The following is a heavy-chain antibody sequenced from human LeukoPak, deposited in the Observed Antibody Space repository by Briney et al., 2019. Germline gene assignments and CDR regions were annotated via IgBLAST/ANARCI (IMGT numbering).Heavy chain of an antibody. CDR1: GGSISSYY. J-gene: IGHJ3*02. CDR2: IYTSGST. Sequence: PSETLSLTCTVSGGSISSYYWSWIRQPAGKGLEWIGRIYTSGSTNYNPSLKSRVTMSVDTSKNQFSLKLSSVTAADTAVYYCARGLVLPEYYYDSSGYRGGAFDIWGQGTMVTVSS. CDR3: ARGLVLPEYYYDSSGYRGGAFDI. V-gene: IGHV4-4*07. D-gene: IGHD3-22*01.